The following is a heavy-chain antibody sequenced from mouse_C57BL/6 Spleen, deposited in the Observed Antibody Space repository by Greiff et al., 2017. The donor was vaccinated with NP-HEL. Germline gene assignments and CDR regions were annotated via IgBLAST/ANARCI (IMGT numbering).Heavy chain of an antibody. CDR1: GYTFTSYW. D-gene: IGHD2-4*01. CDR3: AKGDYDYYGRFAY. Sequence: QVQLHQPGAELVKPGASVKLSCKASGYTFTSYWMHWVKQRPGQGLEWIGMIHPNSGSTNYNEKFKSKATLTVDKSSSTAYMQLSSLTSEDSAVYYCAKGDYDYYGRFAYWGQGTLVTVSA. J-gene: IGHJ3*01. CDR2: IHPNSGST. V-gene: IGHV1-64*01.